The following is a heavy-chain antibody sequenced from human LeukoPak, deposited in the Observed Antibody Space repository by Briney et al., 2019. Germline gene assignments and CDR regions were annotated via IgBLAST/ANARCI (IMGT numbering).Heavy chain of an antibody. J-gene: IGHJ4*01. CDR3: ARDDRDISSFRFDY. D-gene: IGHD6-6*01. CDR2: ISSHSRDI. CDR1: GFTFNTYS. Sequence: GSLRLSCAASGFTFNTYSMNWVRQAPGKGLGWVSSISSHSRDIYYADSVKGRFTISRDNAKNSLHLQMNSLRAEDTAVYYCARDDRDISSFRFDYWGHGILVTVSS. V-gene: IGHV3-21*01.